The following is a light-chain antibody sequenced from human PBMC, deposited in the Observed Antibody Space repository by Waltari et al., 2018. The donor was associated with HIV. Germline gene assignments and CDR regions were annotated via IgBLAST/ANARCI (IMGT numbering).Light chain of an antibody. CDR1: ISDIGLYDF. V-gene: IGLV2-14*03. CDR3: SSLTLTHSVL. J-gene: IGLJ3*02. CDR2: SVS. Sequence: QSALAQPASVAGSPGQSITISCTGSISDIGLYDFVSCYQQYPGNAPRLLIFSVSSRPSGSSDRSSGFTSHKTATLTISDLQPEDEADYYGSSLTLTHSVLFGGGTRLTVL.